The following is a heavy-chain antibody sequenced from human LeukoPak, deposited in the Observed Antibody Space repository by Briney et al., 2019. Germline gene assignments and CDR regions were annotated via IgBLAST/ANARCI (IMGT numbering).Heavy chain of an antibody. CDR1: GYSISSGYY. CDR3: ARPQGDTAMVAFDI. V-gene: IGHV4-38-2*01. D-gene: IGHD2-2*01. Sequence: PSETLSLTCAVSGYSISSGYYWGWIRQPPGTGLEWIGSIYHSGSTFYNPSLKSRVTISADTSRNQFSLTLSSVTAADTAVYYCARPQGDTAMVAFDIWGQGTMVTVSS. CDR2: IYHSGST. J-gene: IGHJ3*02.